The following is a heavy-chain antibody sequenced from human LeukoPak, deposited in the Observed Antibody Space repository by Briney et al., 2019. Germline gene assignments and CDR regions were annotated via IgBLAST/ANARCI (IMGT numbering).Heavy chain of an antibody. D-gene: IGHD4-23*01. CDR1: GFTVSGNY. CDR3: ARRAGGYSHPYDY. J-gene: IGHJ4*02. Sequence: GGSLRLSCAVSGFTVSGNYMSWVRHAPGKGLGWVSLIYSGGTTYYADSVKGRFTISRDNSKNTLYLQMNSLRAEDTAVYYCARRAGGYSHPYDYWGQGILVTVSS. V-gene: IGHV3-53*01. CDR2: IYSGGTT.